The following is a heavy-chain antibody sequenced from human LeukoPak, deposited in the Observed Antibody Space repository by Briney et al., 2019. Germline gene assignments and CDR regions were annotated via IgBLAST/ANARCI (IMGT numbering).Heavy chain of an antibody. V-gene: IGHV6-1*01. CDR1: GDSVSSNSAA. J-gene: IGHJ3*02. D-gene: IGHD5-18*01. Sequence: SRTLSLTCAISGDSVSSNSAAWNWIRQSPSRGLEWLGRTYYRSKWYNDYAVSVKSRITINPDTSKNQFSLQLNSVTPEDTAVYYCARDLFSIWVVGANVDTAMVYDAFDIWGQGAMVTVSS. CDR3: ARDLFSIWVVGANVDTAMVYDAFDI. CDR2: TYYRSKWYN.